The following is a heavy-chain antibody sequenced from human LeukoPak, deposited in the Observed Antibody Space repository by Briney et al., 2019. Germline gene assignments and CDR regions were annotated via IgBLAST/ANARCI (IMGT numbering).Heavy chain of an antibody. D-gene: IGHD3-16*01. CDR1: GXTFSSYA. J-gene: IGHJ4*02. V-gene: IGHV4-59*01. CDR2: IYYSGGT. Sequence: GSLRLSCAASGXTFSSYAMSWVRQAPGKGLEWIGYIYYSGGTNYNPSLKSRVTISVDTSKNQFSLKLSSVTAADTAVYYCARSIRLGGFDYWGQGTLVTVPS. CDR3: ARSIRLGGFDY.